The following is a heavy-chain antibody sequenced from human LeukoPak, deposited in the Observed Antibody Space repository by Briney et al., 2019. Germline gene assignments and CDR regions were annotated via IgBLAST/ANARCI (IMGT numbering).Heavy chain of an antibody. Sequence: GGSLRLSCAASGFTFSSYGMHWVRQAPGKGLEWVAVIWYDGSNKYNADSVKGRFTISRDNSKNTLYLQMNSLRAEDTAVYYCARERGTTVVTSSYFDYWGQGTLVTVSS. CDR3: ARERGTTVVTSSYFDY. D-gene: IGHD4-23*01. CDR1: GFTFSSYG. V-gene: IGHV3-33*01. CDR2: IWYDGSNK. J-gene: IGHJ4*02.